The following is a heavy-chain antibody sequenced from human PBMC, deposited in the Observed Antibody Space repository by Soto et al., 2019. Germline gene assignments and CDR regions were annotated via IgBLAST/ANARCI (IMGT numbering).Heavy chain of an antibody. V-gene: IGHV6-1*01. CDR1: GDSVSSNSGA. Sequence: SQTLSLTCVISGDSVSSNSGAWNWIRQSPSRGLEWLGRTYYRSKWYSEYAVSVKGRIIINPDTSKNQFSLQLNSVTPEDSAVYYCARTQSVFDYWGQGTQVTVSS. CDR2: TYYRSKWYS. CDR3: ARTQSVFDY. J-gene: IGHJ4*02.